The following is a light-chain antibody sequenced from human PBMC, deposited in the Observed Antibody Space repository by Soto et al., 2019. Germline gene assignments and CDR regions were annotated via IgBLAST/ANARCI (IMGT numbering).Light chain of an antibody. CDR2: AAS. Sequence: IQLTQSPSSLSASVGDRVTITCRASQGIGSYLAWYQQKPGEAPKLLIFAASTLQSGVLSRFSGSGAGTDFTTTISSLQAEDFAIYYCQEISNYPSTCGGGTKVDIK. CDR3: QEISNYPST. V-gene: IGKV1-9*01. CDR1: QGIGSY. J-gene: IGKJ4*01.